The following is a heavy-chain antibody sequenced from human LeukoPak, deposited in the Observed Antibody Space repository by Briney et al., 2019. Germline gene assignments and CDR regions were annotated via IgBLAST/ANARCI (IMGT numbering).Heavy chain of an antibody. D-gene: IGHD5-18*01. J-gene: IGHJ4*02. CDR2: IYPGDSDT. CDR3: ARLVDTAMVIGYYFDY. Sequence: GESLKISCKGSGYSFTSYWIGWVRQMPGKGLEWMGIIYPGDSDTRYSPSFQGQVTISADKSISTAYLQWSSLKASDTAMYYCARLVDTAMVIGYYFDYWGQGTLVTVCS. CDR1: GYSFTSYW. V-gene: IGHV5-51*01.